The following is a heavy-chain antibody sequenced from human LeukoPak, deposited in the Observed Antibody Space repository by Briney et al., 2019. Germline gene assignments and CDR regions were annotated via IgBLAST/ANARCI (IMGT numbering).Heavy chain of an antibody. D-gene: IGHD1-26*01. CDR3: ARERWELLHPLYYYYGMDV. J-gene: IGHJ6*02. V-gene: IGHV1-46*01. Sequence: RGASVKVSCKASGYTFTSYYMHWVRQAPGQGLEWMGIINPSGGSTSYAQKLQGRVTMTTDTSTSTAYMELRSLRSDDTAVYYCARERWELLHPLYYYYGMDVWGQGTTVTVSS. CDR2: INPSGGST. CDR1: GYTFTSYY.